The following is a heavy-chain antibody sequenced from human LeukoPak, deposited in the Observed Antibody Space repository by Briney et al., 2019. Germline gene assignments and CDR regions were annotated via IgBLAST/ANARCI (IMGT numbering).Heavy chain of an antibody. V-gene: IGHV1-3*01. CDR1: GYTFTTYA. D-gene: IGHD3-16*01. CDR3: ARAPPPRFGRYNWFDP. J-gene: IGHJ5*02. CDR2: INAGKGNA. Sequence: ASVKVSCKASGYTFTTYAMYWVRQAPGQRLEWMGWINAGKGNAKYSKKFQGRVTMTRNTSISTAYMELSSLRSEDTAVYYCARAPPPRFGRYNWFDPWGQGTLVTVSS.